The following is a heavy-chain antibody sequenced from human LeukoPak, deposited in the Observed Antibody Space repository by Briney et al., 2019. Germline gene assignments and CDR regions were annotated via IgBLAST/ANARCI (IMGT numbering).Heavy chain of an antibody. CDR3: TRHYDTGSGKQIDY. D-gene: IGHD3-10*01. CDR2: IRSKANSYAT. V-gene: IGHV3-73*01. Sequence: GGSLRLSCAASGFTFSGSAMHWVRQASGKGLEWVGRIRSKANSYATAYAASVKGRFTISRDDSKNTAYLQMNSLKTEDTAVYYCTRHYDTGSGKQIDYWGQGTLVTVSS. J-gene: IGHJ4*02. CDR1: GFTFSGSA.